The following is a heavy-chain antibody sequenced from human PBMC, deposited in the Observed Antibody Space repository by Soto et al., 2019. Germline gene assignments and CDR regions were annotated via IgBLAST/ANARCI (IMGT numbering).Heavy chain of an antibody. V-gene: IGHV1-69*12. Sequence: QVQLVQSGAEVKKPGSSVKVSCRASGGTFSSYAISWVRQAPGQGLEWMGGIIPIFGTANYAQKSQGRVTMTADESTSPAYMELSSLRSEDTAVYYCARAGHGSSYFDCGGQGTLVTVSS. CDR1: GGTFSSYA. CDR2: IIPIFGTA. D-gene: IGHD6-6*01. J-gene: IGHJ4*02. CDR3: ARAGHGSSYFDC.